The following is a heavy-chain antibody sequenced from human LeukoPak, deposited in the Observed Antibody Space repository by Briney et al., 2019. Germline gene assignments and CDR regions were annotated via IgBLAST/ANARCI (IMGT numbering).Heavy chain of an antibody. Sequence: GGSLRLSCAVSGFTFSSYSMNWVRQTPGKGLEWVAFIRYYGSNDYYADSVRGRFTISRDNSKNTLFLQMNNLRAEDTALYYCAKDYPHDYGDSYFDSWGQGTLVTVSS. D-gene: IGHD4-17*01. V-gene: IGHV3-30*02. CDR2: IRYYGSND. CDR3: AKDYPHDYGDSYFDS. CDR1: GFTFSSYS. J-gene: IGHJ4*02.